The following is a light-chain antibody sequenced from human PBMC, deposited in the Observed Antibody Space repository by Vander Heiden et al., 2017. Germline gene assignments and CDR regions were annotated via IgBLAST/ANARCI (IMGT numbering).Light chain of an antibody. CDR2: DVT. V-gene: IGLV2-11*01. J-gene: IGLJ1*01. CDR3: CSYAGNYNYI. CDR1: SSDIGSYNY. Sequence: QSALTQPRSVSGPPGQSVTISCPGSSSDIGSYNYVSGYQQHPGKSPTVLIPDVTKRPSGVPDRFSGSKSGNTASLTISGLQAGDEAEYYCCSYAGNYNYIFGYGTKVTVL.